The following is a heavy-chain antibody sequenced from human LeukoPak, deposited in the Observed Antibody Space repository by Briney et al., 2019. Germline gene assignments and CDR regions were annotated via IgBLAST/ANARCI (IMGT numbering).Heavy chain of an antibody. CDR2: MNHSGST. CDR1: GGSFSGYY. J-gene: IGHJ6*03. Sequence: SETLSLTCGVYGGSFSGYYWSWIRQPPGKGLEWIGDMNHSGSTNYNPSLKSRVTISLDTSKKQFSLNLSSVTAADTAVYYCARGAKHVRGGSSFYFMDVWGKGTTVTISS. V-gene: IGHV4-34*01. D-gene: IGHD3-10*01. CDR3: ARGAKHVRGGSSFYFMDV.